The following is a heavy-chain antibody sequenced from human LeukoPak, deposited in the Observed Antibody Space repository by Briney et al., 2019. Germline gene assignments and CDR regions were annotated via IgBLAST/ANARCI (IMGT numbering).Heavy chain of an antibody. CDR1: GFTFSSDS. Sequence: PGGSLRLSCAVSGFTFSSDSMNWVRQAPGKGLEWVSSISSGSNCIYYADSVKGRFTISRDNAKNSLYLQMNSLRAEDTAVYYCARDRAIILFGAFDIWGQGTMVTVSS. V-gene: IGHV3-21*01. CDR2: ISSGSNCI. CDR3: ARDRAIILFGAFDI. D-gene: IGHD3-3*01. J-gene: IGHJ3*02.